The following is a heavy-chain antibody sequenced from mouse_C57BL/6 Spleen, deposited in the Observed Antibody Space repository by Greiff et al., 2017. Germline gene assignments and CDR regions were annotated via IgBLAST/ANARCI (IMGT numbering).Heavy chain of an antibody. Sequence: QVQLQQSGAELARPGASVQLSCKASGYTFTSYGISWVKQRTGQGLEWIGEIYPRSGNTYYNAKFKGKATLTADKSSSTAYMELRRLTSEDSAVYFCAGDGSSYDYAMDYWGQGTSVTVSS. CDR1: GYTFTSYG. D-gene: IGHD1-1*01. J-gene: IGHJ4*01. CDR3: AGDGSSYDYAMDY. V-gene: IGHV1-81*01. CDR2: IYPRSGNT.